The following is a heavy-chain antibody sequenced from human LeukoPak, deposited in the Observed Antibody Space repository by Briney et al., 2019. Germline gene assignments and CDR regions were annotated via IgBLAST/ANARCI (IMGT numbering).Heavy chain of an antibody. J-gene: IGHJ3*02. CDR3: ARDRGYCGGDCYSDAFDI. Sequence: GGSLRLSCVASGFTFSNYWMSWVRQAPGKGLEWVANIKEDGSEKYYVDSVKGRFTISRDNAKNTLYLQMNSLRAEDTAVYYCARDRGYCGGDCYSDAFDIWGQGTMVTVSS. V-gene: IGHV3-7*01. D-gene: IGHD2-21*01. CDR1: GFTFSNYW. CDR2: IKEDGSEK.